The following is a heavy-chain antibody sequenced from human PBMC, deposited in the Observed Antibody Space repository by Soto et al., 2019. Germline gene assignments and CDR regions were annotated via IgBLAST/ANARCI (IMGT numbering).Heavy chain of an antibody. CDR2: ISFNGINT. CDR3: ARDVSGFEYFDF. V-gene: IGHV3-30-3*01. CDR1: GFTFSDYA. J-gene: IGHJ4*02. Sequence: SCSGSGFTFSDYAIHWVRQAPGRGPEWLALISFNGINTYYADSVKGRFTVSRDNSKNTLFLQMNTLRAEDTAVYYCARDVSGFEYFDFWGQGTLVTVSS. D-gene: IGHD3-9*01.